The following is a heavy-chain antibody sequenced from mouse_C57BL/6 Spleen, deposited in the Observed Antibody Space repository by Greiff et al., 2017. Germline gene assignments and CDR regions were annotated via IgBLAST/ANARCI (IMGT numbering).Heavy chain of an antibody. CDR1: GFSLTSYG. CDR3: ARLGSSQYYYAMGY. CDR2: IWSGGST. V-gene: IGHV2-2*01. J-gene: IGHJ4*01. Sequence: VQLQQSGPGLVQPSQSLSITCTVSGFSLTSYGVHWVRQSPGKGLEWLGVIWSGGSTDYNAAFISRLSISKDNSKSQVFFKMNSLQADDTAIYYCARLGSSQYYYAMGYWGQGTSVTVSS. D-gene: IGHD1-1*01.